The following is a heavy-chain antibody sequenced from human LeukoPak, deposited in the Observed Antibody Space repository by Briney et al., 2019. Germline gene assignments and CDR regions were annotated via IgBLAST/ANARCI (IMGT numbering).Heavy chain of an antibody. J-gene: IGHJ4*02. CDR3: ARRSDRSGSPLRN. V-gene: IGHV4-34*01. D-gene: IGHD3-10*01. CDR2: ITYSGTT. CDR1: GGYFSGNH. Sequence: SETLSLTCAVYGGYFSGNHWTWIRQPPGGGLEWIGEITYSGTTNYNLSLKSRVTISADTSKNQFSLKLRSVTAADTAVYYCARRSDRSGSPLRNWGQGTPVTVSS.